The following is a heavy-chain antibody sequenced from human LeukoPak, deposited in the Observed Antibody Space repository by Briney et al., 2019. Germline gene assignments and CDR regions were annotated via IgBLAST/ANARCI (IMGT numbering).Heavy chain of an antibody. CDR3: AIRYNWNDVGDDAFDI. D-gene: IGHD1-20*01. Sequence: GEFLKISWAGSGYIITSYWIGWVRQMPGKGLELRVIIYPGDSDTRYSPSFQGQVTISADTSISTDYLQWSSLKASDTAMYYCAIRYNWNDVGDDAFDIWGQGTMVTVSS. CDR1: GYIITSYW. J-gene: IGHJ3*02. V-gene: IGHV5-51*01. CDR2: IYPGDSDT.